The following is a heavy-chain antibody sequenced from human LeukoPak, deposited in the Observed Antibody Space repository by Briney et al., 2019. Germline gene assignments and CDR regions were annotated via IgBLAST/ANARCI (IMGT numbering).Heavy chain of an antibody. Sequence: GGSLRLSCAASGFTFSSYEMNWVRQAPGKGLEWVSYISSSGSTIYYADSVKGRFTISRDNAKNSLYLQMNSLRAEDTAVYYCARDRKEDIVVEVAAEFDYWGQGTLVTVSS. CDR2: ISSSGSTI. CDR3: ARDRKEDIVVEVAAEFDY. CDR1: GFTFSSYE. D-gene: IGHD2-15*01. V-gene: IGHV3-48*03. J-gene: IGHJ4*02.